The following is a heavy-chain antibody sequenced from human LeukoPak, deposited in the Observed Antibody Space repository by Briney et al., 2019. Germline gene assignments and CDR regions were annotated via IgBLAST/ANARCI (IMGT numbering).Heavy chain of an antibody. V-gene: IGHV3-21*01. CDR1: GFTFSSYS. D-gene: IGHD5-18*01. CDR3: ARAGRGYTYDY. Sequence: PGESLRLSCVASGFTFSSYSMNWVCQAPGKGLEWVSSISSSSSYIYYADSVKGRFTISRDNAKNSLYLQMNSLRAEDTAVYYCARAGRGYTYDYWGQGTLVTVSS. CDR2: ISSSSSYI. J-gene: IGHJ4*02.